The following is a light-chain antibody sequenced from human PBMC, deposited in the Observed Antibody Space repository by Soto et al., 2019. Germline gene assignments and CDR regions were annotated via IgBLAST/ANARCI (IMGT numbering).Light chain of an antibody. CDR3: QLYNSLRT. Sequence: DIQMIQSPSTLSASVGDRVTITCRASQSISSWLAWYQQKPGKAPKLLIYMASSLKSGVPSRFSGSGSGTEFTATISSLQPDYFATYDCQLYNSLRTCGQGTKVDIK. J-gene: IGKJ1*01. CDR1: QSISSW. CDR2: MAS. V-gene: IGKV1-5*03.